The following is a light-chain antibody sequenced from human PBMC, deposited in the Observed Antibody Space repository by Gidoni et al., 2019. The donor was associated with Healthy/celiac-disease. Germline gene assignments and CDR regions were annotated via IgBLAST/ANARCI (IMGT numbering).Light chain of an antibody. J-gene: IGKJ3*01. CDR3: QQYGSSSLFT. V-gene: IGKV3-20*01. CDR1: QSVSNSY. Sequence: IVLTQSPGTLSLSPGERATLSCSASQSVSNSYLAWYQQKPGQAPQLLIYGASSRATGIPDRFSGSGSGTDFTLTISRLEPEDFAVYYCQQYGSSSLFTFGPGTKVDIK. CDR2: GAS.